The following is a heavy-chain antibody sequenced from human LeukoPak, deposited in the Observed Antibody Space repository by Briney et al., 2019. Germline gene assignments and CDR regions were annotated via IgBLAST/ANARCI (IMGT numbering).Heavy chain of an antibody. D-gene: IGHD1-1*01. V-gene: IGHV3-11*01. CDR3: ARVRERRYFDY. Sequence: GGSLRLSCAASGVTFSDYYMSCIRDAPGRGLVCVSYISSSGSTIYYADSVKGRFTISRDNAKNSLYLQMNTLRAEDTAVYYCARVRERRYFDYWGQGTLVTVSS. CDR1: GVTFSDYY. CDR2: ISSSGSTI. J-gene: IGHJ4*02.